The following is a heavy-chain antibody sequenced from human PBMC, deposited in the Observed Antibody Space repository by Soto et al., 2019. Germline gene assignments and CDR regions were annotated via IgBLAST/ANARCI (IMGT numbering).Heavy chain of an antibody. Sequence: SETLSLTCAVYGGSFSGYYWSWIRQPPGKGLEWIGEINHSGSTNYNPSLKSRVTISVDTPKNQFSLKLSSVTAADTAVYYCASPLVYCSSTSCSRDYYYYMDVWGKGTTVTVSS. CDR1: GGSFSGYY. V-gene: IGHV4-34*01. J-gene: IGHJ6*03. D-gene: IGHD2-2*01. CDR2: INHSGST. CDR3: ASPLVYCSSTSCSRDYYYYMDV.